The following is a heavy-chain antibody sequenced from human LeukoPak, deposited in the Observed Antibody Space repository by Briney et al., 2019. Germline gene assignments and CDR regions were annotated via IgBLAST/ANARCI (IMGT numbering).Heavy chain of an antibody. D-gene: IGHD6-19*01. V-gene: IGHV3-48*04. Sequence: GSLRLSCVASGFTFSDQSMNWVRQVPGKGLEWLSYISGSSDSIDYADSVKGRFAISRDNAKNSLYLQMDSLRAEDTAVYYCARGPASGAWLIDYWGQGILVTVSS. CDR2: ISGSSDSI. CDR3: ARGPASGAWLIDY. CDR1: GFTFSDQS. J-gene: IGHJ4*02.